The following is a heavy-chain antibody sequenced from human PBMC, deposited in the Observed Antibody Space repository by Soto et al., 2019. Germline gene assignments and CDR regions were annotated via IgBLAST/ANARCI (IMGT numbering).Heavy chain of an antibody. CDR2: ISGSGGST. Sequence: HPGGSLRLSCAASGFTFSSYAMSWVRQAPGKGLEWVSAISGSGGSTYYADSVKGRFTISRDNSKNTLYLQMNSLRAEDTAVYYCAKPIYSSGWYADFDYWGQGTLVTVSS. D-gene: IGHD6-19*01. V-gene: IGHV3-23*01. CDR3: AKPIYSSGWYADFDY. J-gene: IGHJ4*02. CDR1: GFTFSSYA.